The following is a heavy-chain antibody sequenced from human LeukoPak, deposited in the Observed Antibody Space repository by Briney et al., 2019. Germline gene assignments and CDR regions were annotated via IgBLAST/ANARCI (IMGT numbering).Heavy chain of an antibody. CDR2: IYHSGST. D-gene: IGHD1-7*01. CDR3: ARTLSYYNWNYEYNWFDP. J-gene: IGHJ5*02. V-gene: IGHV4-38-2*02. Sequence: SETLSLTCTVSGYSISSGYYWGWIRQPPGKGLEWIGSIYHSGSTYYNPSLKSRVTISVDTSKNQFSLKLSSVTAADTAVYYCARTLSYYNWNYEYNWFDPWGQGTLVTVSS. CDR1: GYSISSGYY.